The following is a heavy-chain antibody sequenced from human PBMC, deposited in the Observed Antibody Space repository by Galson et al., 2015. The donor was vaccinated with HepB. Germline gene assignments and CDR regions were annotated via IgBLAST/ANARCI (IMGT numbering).Heavy chain of an antibody. CDR2: IWYDGSNK. J-gene: IGHJ6*03. D-gene: IGHD3-10*01. CDR1: GFTFSSYG. Sequence: SLRLSCAASGFTFSSYGMHWVRQAPGKGLEWVAVIWYDGSNKYYADSVKGRFTISRDNAKTTLYLQMNSLRAEDTAVYYCARGRELLYYYYYYMDVWGKGTTVTVSS. V-gene: IGHV3-33*01. CDR3: ARGRELLYYYYYYMDV.